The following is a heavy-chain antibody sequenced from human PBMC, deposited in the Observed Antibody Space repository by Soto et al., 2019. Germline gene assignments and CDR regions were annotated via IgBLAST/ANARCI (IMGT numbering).Heavy chain of an antibody. CDR3: DRETYSNRGWYGFDT. D-gene: IGHD6-19*01. J-gene: IGHJ5*02. Sequence: SETLSLTCTVSGGSINNGDNYWSWVRQSPGKGLEWIGCIYPSGTTYDNPSLQSRLTISADMSKNQFSLKLKSVTAADTAVYYCDRETYSNRGWYGFDTWGRGTLDTVSS. CDR1: GGSINNGDNY. CDR2: IYPSGTT. V-gene: IGHV4-30-4*01.